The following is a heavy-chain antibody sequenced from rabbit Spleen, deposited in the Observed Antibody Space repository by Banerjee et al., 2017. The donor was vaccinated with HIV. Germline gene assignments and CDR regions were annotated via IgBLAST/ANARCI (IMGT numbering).Heavy chain of an antibody. V-gene: IGHV1S40*01. CDR2: IDAGSSGFT. CDR1: GVSFGGDSY. Sequence: QSLEESGGDLVKPGTSLTLTCTASGVSFGGDSYMCWVRQAPGKGLEWIACIDAGSSGFTYFASWAKGRFTISKPSSTTVTLQMTSLTAADTATYFCARDTGSSFSSYGMDLWGPGTLVTVS. CDR3: ARDTGSSFSSYGMDL. D-gene: IGHD8-1*01. J-gene: IGHJ6*01.